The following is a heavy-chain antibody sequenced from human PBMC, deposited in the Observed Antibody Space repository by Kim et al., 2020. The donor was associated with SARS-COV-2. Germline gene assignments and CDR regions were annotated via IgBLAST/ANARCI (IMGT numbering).Heavy chain of an antibody. Sequence: NYNPSLKSRVTISVDTSKNQFSLKLSSVTAADTAVYYCARGVGATPLFDYWGQGTLVTVSS. J-gene: IGHJ4*02. CDR3: ARGVGATPLFDY. V-gene: IGHV4-34*01. D-gene: IGHD1-26*01.